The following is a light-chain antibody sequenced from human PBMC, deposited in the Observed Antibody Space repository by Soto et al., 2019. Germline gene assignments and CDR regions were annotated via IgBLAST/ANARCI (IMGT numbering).Light chain of an antibody. CDR2: GNS. Sequence: QLVLTQPPSVSGAPGQRVTISCTGSSSNIGAIYDVHWYQQLPGTAPKLLIYGNSNRPSGVPDRFSGSKSGTSASLAITGLQAEDEADYSCQSYDSSLSGWVFGGGTKLTVL. CDR3: QSYDSSLSGWV. J-gene: IGLJ3*02. V-gene: IGLV1-40*01. CDR1: SSNIGAIYD.